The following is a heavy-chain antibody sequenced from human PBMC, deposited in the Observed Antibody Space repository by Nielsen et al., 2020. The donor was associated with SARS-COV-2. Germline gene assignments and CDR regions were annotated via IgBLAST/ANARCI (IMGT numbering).Heavy chain of an antibody. CDR2: IYATGNT. CDR1: GGSISSGGYY. J-gene: IGHJ3*01. V-gene: IGHV4-61*02. Sequence: SETLSLTCTVSGGSISSGGYYWSWIRQPAGKGLEWIGRIYATGNTNYNPSLKSRVTISVDRSKNQFSLKLRFVTAADTAVYYCARAPDIVLQPTAIPLWGQGTMVPVSS. D-gene: IGHD2-8*01. CDR3: ARAPDIVLQPTAIPL.